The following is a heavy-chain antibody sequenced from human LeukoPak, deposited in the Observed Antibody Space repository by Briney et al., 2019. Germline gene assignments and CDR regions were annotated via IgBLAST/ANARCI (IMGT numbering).Heavy chain of an antibody. Sequence: SETLSLTCTVSGGSISSGGYYWSWIRQHPGKGLERIGYIYYSGSTNYNPSLKSRVTISVDTSKNQFSLKLSSVTAADTAVYYCARLGSSNWFDPWGQGTLVTVSS. V-gene: IGHV4-61*08. CDR3: ARLGSSNWFDP. J-gene: IGHJ5*02. D-gene: IGHD7-27*01. CDR1: GGSISSGGYY. CDR2: IYYSGST.